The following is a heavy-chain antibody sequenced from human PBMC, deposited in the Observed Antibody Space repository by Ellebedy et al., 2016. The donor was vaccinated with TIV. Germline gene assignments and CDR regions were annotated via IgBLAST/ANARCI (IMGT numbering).Heavy chain of an antibody. V-gene: IGHV4-59*01. Sequence: MPSETLSLTFTVSGVSISTYYWSWIRQPPGKGLECIGYIFHSGSTNYNPSLKSRVAIAVDTSKNQFSLRLTSVTAADTAVYYCARGNRDSGSGYHPSFYYGLDVWGQGTTVTVSS. D-gene: IGHD3-3*01. CDR2: IFHSGST. CDR3: ARGNRDSGSGYHPSFYYGLDV. J-gene: IGHJ6*02. CDR1: GVSISTYY.